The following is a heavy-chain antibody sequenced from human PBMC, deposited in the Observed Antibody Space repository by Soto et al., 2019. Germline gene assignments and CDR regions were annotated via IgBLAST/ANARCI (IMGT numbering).Heavy chain of an antibody. CDR2: ISYDGKQT. J-gene: IGHJ2*01. CDR1: GVTFKDYG. D-gene: IGHD3-16*01. V-gene: IGHV3-30*03. Sequence: GGSLRLSCGAPGVTFKDYGMHWVRQAPGKGLEWVAVISYDGKQTYYADSVKGRITISKDKSKRTLFLQMNSLRVDDTAVYYCARDGWGSNWYFDLWGRGTLV. CDR3: ARDGWGSNWYFDL.